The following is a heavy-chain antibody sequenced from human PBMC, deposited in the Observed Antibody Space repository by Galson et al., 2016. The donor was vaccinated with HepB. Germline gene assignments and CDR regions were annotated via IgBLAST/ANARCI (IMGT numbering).Heavy chain of an antibody. J-gene: IGHJ4*02. Sequence: PALVKPTQTLTLTCTFSGFSLSTTGVGVAWIRQPPGKAPEWLGLIFWSGETRHTASLRSRLVITKDTSKNQVVLAMYNVDPADTATYYCAHTQRNDATGYYYFDFWGQGTPVTVSS. CDR3: AHTQRNDATGYYYFDF. CDR1: GFSLSTTGVG. D-gene: IGHD3-9*01. CDR2: IFWSGET. V-gene: IGHV2-5*01.